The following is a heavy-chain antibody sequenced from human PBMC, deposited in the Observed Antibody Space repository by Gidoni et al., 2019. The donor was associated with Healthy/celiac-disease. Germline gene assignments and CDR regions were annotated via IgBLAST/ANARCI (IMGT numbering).Heavy chain of an antibody. J-gene: IGHJ4*02. CDR2: ISSSSSYI. D-gene: IGHD5-18*01. CDR3: ARDPTGYRFDY. Sequence: EVQLVESGGGLVKPGGSLRLTGAASGFTSSSYSMNWVRQAPGKGLEWVSSISSSSSYIYYADSVKGRFTISRDNAKNSLYLQMNSLRAEDTAVYYCARDPTGYRFDYWGQGTLVTVSS. CDR1: GFTSSSYS. V-gene: IGHV3-21*01.